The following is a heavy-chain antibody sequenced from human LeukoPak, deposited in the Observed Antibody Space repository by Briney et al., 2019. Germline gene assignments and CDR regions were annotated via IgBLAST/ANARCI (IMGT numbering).Heavy chain of an antibody. D-gene: IGHD1-26*01. V-gene: IGHV4-34*01. CDR2: INHSGST. J-gene: IGHJ4*02. CDR3: ARGRPHSGSYIA. Sequence: SETLSLTCAVYGGSFSGYYWSWIRQPPGKGLEWIGEINHSGSTNYNPSLKSRVTISVDTSKNQFSLKLSSVTAADTAVYHCARGRPHSGSYIAWGQGTLVTVSS. CDR1: GGSFSGYY.